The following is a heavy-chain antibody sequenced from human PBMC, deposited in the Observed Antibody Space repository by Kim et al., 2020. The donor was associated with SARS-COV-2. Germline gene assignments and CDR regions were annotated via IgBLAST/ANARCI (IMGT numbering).Heavy chain of an antibody. Sequence: GGSLRLSCAASGFTFSSYSMNWVRQAPGKGLEWVSSISSSSSYIYYADSVKGRFTISRDNAKNSLYLQMNSLRAEDTAVYYCARWVHPYGMDVWGQGTTVTVSS. CDR2: ISSSSSYI. CDR3: ARWVHPYGMDV. D-gene: IGHD1-1*01. CDR1: GFTFSSYS. J-gene: IGHJ6*02. V-gene: IGHV3-21*01.